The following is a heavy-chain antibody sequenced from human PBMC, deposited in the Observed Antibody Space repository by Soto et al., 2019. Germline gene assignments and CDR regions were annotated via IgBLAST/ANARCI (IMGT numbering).Heavy chain of an antibody. Sequence: PGGSLRLSCAASGFTFSSYWMHWVRQAPGKGLVWVSRINSDGSSTSYADSVKGRFTISRDNAKNTLYLQMNSLRAEDTAVYYCARGGGSSWSYYYYGMDVWGQGTTVTVSS. CDR1: GFTFSSYW. D-gene: IGHD6-13*01. CDR2: INSDGSST. CDR3: ARGGGSSWSYYYYGMDV. V-gene: IGHV3-74*01. J-gene: IGHJ6*02.